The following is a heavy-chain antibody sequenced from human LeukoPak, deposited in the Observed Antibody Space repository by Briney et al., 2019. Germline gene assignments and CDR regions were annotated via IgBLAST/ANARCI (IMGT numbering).Heavy chain of an antibody. V-gene: IGHV3-7*01. Sequence: GGSLRLSCATSGFTFSSSWMSWVRRAPGKGLECVANIKEDGREKYYVDSVKGRFTISRDNAKNSLYLQMSSLRAEDTAVYYCARGGRPDYWGQGTLVTVSS. CDR3: ARGGRPDY. J-gene: IGHJ4*02. CDR1: GFTFSSSW. CDR2: IKEDGREK. D-gene: IGHD3-10*01.